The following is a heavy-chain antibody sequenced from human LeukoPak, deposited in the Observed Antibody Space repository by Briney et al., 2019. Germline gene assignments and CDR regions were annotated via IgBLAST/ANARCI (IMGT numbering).Heavy chain of an antibody. CDR1: GGSISSSNW. Sequence: SETLSLTCAVSGGSISSSNWWSWVRQPPGKGLEWIGEIYHSGNTNYNPSLKSRVTISVDTSRNQFSLKLSSVTAADTAVYYCARLDQPVRGVIMPFDYWGQGTLVTVSS. V-gene: IGHV4-4*02. CDR2: IYHSGNT. J-gene: IGHJ4*02. D-gene: IGHD3-10*01. CDR3: ARLDQPVRGVIMPFDY.